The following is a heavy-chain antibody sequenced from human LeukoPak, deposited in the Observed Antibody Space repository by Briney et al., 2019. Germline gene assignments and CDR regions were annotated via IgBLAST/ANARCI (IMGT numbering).Heavy chain of an antibody. Sequence: GGSLRLSCAASGFTFSSYSMNWLRQAPGKGLEWVANIKQDGSKKSYVDSVKGRFTISRDNAKNSLYLQMNSLRAEDTAIYYCTRVGYIDEGIDYWGQGTLVTVSS. D-gene: IGHD5-24*01. CDR1: GFTFSSYS. V-gene: IGHV3-7*04. CDR3: TRVGYIDEGIDY. CDR2: IKQDGSKK. J-gene: IGHJ4*02.